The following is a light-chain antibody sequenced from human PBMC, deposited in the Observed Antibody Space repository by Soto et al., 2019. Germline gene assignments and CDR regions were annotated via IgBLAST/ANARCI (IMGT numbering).Light chain of an antibody. CDR1: QGISNF. V-gene: IGKV1-16*01. CDR3: QQYDSYPLT. J-gene: IGKJ4*01. Sequence: DIQLTPSPSSLSASVGVSVTITCRASQGISNFLAWYQQKPGKAPKFLIYDVSTLESGVPSRFSGSGSGTEFTLTISSLQPEDFATYYCQQYDSYPLTFGQGTKVDIK. CDR2: DVS.